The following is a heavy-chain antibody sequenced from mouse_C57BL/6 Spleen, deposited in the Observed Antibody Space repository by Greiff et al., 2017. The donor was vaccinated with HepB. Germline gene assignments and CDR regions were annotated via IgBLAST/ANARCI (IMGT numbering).Heavy chain of an antibody. D-gene: IGHD2-4*01. V-gene: IGHV1-15*01. CDR3: TRRGYDYDYFDY. Sequence: VQLQQSGAELVRPGASVTLSCKASGYTFTDYEMHWVKQTPVHGLEWIGAIDPETGGTAYNQKFKGKAILTADKSSSTAYMELRSLTSEDSAVYYCTRRGYDYDYFDYWGQGTTLTVSS. CDR1: GYTFTDYE. CDR2: IDPETGGT. J-gene: IGHJ2*01.